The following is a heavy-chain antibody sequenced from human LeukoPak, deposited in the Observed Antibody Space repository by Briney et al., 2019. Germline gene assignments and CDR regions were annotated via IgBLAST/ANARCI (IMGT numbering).Heavy chain of an antibody. Sequence: SETLSLTCTVSGGSISGFYWSWIRQPPGKGLEWIGYIYYSGSTDYNPSLKSRATISVDTSKNQFSLNLSSVTAADTAVYYCARDSRVTTGYPYYFDYWGQGALVTVSS. J-gene: IGHJ4*02. D-gene: IGHD3-9*01. V-gene: IGHV4-59*01. CDR2: IYYSGST. CDR3: ARDSRVTTGYPYYFDY. CDR1: GGSISGFY.